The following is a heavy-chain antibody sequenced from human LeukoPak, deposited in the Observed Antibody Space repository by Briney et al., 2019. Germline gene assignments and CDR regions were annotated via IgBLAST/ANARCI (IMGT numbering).Heavy chain of an antibody. V-gene: IGHV4-34*01. CDR3: ARTYYDFWSGNYYYYMDV. Sequence: SETLSLTCAVYGGSFSGYYWSWIRQPPGKGLEWIGEINHSGSTNYSPSLKSRVTISVDTSKNQFSLKLSSVTAADTAVYYCARTYYDFWSGNYYYYMDVWGKGTTVTVSS. CDR2: INHSGST. CDR1: GGSFSGYY. D-gene: IGHD3-3*01. J-gene: IGHJ6*03.